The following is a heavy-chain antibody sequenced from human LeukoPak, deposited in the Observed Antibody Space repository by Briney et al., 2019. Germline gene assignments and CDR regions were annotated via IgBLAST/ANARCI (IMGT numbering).Heavy chain of an antibody. CDR3: ASGVGEEIAVAALGP. CDR2: IYYSGST. D-gene: IGHD6-19*01. Sequence: SETLSLTCTVSGGSISSSSYYWGWIRQPPGKGLEWIGSIYYSGSTYYNPSLKSRVTISVDTSKNQFSLKLSSVTAADTAVYYCASGVGEEIAVAALGPWGQGTMVTVSS. J-gene: IGHJ3*01. V-gene: IGHV4-39*07. CDR1: GGSISSSSYY.